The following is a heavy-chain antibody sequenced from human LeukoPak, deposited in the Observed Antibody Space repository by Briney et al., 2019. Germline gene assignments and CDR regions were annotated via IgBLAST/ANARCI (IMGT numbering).Heavy chain of an antibody. CDR2: IYYSGST. Sequence: PSQTLSLTCTVSGGSISSGGYYWSWIRQHPGKGLEWIGYIYYSGSTYYNPSLKSRVTISVDTSKNQFSLKLSSVTAADTAVYYCARTMDGYKAFDIWGQGTSVTVSS. CDR1: GGSISSGGYY. CDR3: ARTMDGYKAFDI. D-gene: IGHD5-24*01. J-gene: IGHJ3*02. V-gene: IGHV4-31*03.